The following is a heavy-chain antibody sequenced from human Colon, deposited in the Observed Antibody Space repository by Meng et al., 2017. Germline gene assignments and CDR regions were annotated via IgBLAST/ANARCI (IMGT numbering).Heavy chain of an antibody. CDR1: GFTFSSYE. CDR3: ARRLPYYGMDV. Sequence: GESLKISCAASGFTFSSYEMNWVRQAPGEGLEWVSYIWSGGTTTHYADSVKGRFTVSRDNAENSLYLEMNSLGAEDTAVYYCARRLPYYGMDVWGQGTTVTVSS. CDR2: IWSGGTTT. V-gene: IGHV3-48*03. J-gene: IGHJ6*02.